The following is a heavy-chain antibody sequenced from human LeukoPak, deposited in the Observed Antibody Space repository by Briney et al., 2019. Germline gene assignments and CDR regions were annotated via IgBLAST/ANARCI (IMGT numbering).Heavy chain of an antibody. CDR3: AKDRHSDYGLGGFDI. CDR2: ISGGGGTT. Sequence: PGGSLRLSCTASGFTFSSYAMSWVRQAPGKGLEWVSAISGGGGTTYYADSVRGRFTISRDNSKSTLYLQMNSPRAEDTAVYYCAKDRHSDYGLGGFDIWGQGTRVTVSS. V-gene: IGHV3-23*01. J-gene: IGHJ3*02. D-gene: IGHD4-17*01. CDR1: GFTFSSYA.